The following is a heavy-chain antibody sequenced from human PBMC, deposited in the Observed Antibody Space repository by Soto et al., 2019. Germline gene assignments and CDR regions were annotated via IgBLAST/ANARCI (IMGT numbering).Heavy chain of an antibody. CDR3: ARSGYSYGLIFD. CDR2: FIPIFGTA. CDR1: RDTFSSSG. D-gene: IGHD5-18*01. V-gene: IGHV1-69*01. J-gene: IGHJ4*02. Sequence: QVQLEQSGAEMQKPGSSVKVSCKASRDTFSSSGFSWVRRAPGQGLEWMGGFIPIFGTANYAPNFQGRVSITADESTGMVYMDLSSLRSDDTAVYYCARSGYSYGLIFDWGQGTLVSVSS.